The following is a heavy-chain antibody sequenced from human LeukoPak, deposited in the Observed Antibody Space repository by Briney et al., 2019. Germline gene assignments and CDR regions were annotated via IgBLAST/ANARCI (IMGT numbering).Heavy chain of an antibody. J-gene: IGHJ6*02. V-gene: IGHV5-51*01. CDR2: IYPGDSDT. CDR1: GSSFTSYW. Sequence: GESLKISCKGSGSSFTSYWIGWVRQMPGKGLEWMGIIYPGDSDTRYSPSFQGQVTISADKSISTAYLQWSSLKASDTAMYYCARRSRSDSTPRYGMDVWGQGTTVTVSS. D-gene: IGHD2-21*01. CDR3: ARRSRSDSTPRYGMDV.